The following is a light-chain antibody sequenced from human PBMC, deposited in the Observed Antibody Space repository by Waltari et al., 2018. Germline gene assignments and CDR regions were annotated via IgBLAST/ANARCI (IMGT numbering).Light chain of an antibody. V-gene: IGLV2-14*03. J-gene: IGLJ2*01. CDR1: SRDVGGCDY. CDR2: DVS. CDR3: ASYISSDTLEL. Sequence: QSALTQPASVSGSPGQSISISCTGTSRDVGGCDYVSWYQQHPGKAPNLIIFDVSDRPSGVSSRFSGSKSGNTASLTISGLQAQDEADYYCASYISSDTLELFGGGTSLTVL.